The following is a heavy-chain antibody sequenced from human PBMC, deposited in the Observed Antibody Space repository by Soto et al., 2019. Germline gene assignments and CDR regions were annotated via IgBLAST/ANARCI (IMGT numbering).Heavy chain of an antibody. CDR3: ARAGSDYGDYVYFDY. CDR1: GGSISSGGYY. J-gene: IGHJ4*02. CDR2: IYYSGST. V-gene: IGHV4-31*03. D-gene: IGHD4-17*01. Sequence: SETLSLTCTVSGGSISSGGYYWSWIRQHPGKGLEWIGYIYYSGSTYYNPSLKSRVTISVDTSKNQFSLKLSSVTAADTAVYYCARAGSDYGDYVYFDYWGQGTLVTVSS.